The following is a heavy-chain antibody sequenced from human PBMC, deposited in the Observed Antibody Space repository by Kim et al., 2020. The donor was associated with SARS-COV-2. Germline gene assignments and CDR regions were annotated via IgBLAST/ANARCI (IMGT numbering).Heavy chain of an antibody. CDR1: GFTFSSYG. CDR3: AKDRAVEMATILDY. CDR2: ISYDGSNK. J-gene: IGHJ4*02. V-gene: IGHV3-30*18. Sequence: GGSLRLSCAASGFTFSSYGMHWVRQAPGKGLEWVAVISYDGSNKYYADSVKGRFTISRDNSKNTLYLQMNSLRAEDTAVYYCAKDRAVEMATILDYWGQGTLVTVSS. D-gene: IGHD5-12*01.